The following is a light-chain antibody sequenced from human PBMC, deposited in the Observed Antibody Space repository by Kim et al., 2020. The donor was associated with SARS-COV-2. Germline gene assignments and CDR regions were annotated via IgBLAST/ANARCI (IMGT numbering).Light chain of an antibody. Sequence: DIVLTQSPGTLSLSPGERATLSCRASQRVSSSYLAWYQQKPGQAPRLLIYGASSRATGIPDRFSGSGSGTDFTLTISRLEPEDFAVYYCQQYGSSPRTFGQGTKVDIK. J-gene: IGKJ1*01. CDR3: QQYGSSPRT. V-gene: IGKV3-20*01. CDR1: QRVSSSY. CDR2: GAS.